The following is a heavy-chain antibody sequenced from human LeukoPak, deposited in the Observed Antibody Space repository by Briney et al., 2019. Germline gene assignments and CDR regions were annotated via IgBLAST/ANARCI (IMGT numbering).Heavy chain of an antibody. CDR2: IKEDESEK. CDR1: GFTFSDSW. J-gene: IGHJ6*02. V-gene: IGHV3-7*01. CDR3: ATYKNWVAGDV. D-gene: IGHD7-27*01. Sequence: GGSLRLSCAASGFTFSDSWMSWVRQAPGKGPEWVANIKEDESEKHYVDSVKGRFTVSRDNAKSSLFLQMNSPRVEDTAVYYCATYKNWVAGDVWGQGTTVSVSS.